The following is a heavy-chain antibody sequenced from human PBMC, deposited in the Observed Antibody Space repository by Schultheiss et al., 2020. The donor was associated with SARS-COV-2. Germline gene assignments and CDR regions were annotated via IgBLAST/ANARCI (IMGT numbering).Heavy chain of an antibody. D-gene: IGHD4-17*01. CDR2: MNPNSGNT. J-gene: IGHJ6*02. V-gene: IGHV1-8*01. CDR1: GYTFTSYD. CDR3: ARDQGHGDYVSYYYGMDV. Sequence: ASVKVSCKASGYTFTSYDINWVRQATGQGLEWMGWMNPNSGNTGYAQKFQGRVTMTRDTSISTAYMELSRLRSDDTAVYYCARDQGHGDYVSYYYGMDVWGQGTTVTVSS.